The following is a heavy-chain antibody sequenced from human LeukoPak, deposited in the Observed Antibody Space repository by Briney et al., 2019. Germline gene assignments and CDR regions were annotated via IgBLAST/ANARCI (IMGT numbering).Heavy chain of an antibody. Sequence: PGGSLRLSCAASGFTFSSYAMSWVRQAPGKGLEWVSAISGSGGSTYYADSVKGRFTISRDNSKNTLYLQMNSLRAEDTAVYYCATDDYYENTPLGLDSFDIWGQGTMVTVSS. CDR3: ATDDYYENTPLGLDSFDI. CDR1: GFTFSSYA. V-gene: IGHV3-23*01. D-gene: IGHD3-22*01. CDR2: ISGSGGST. J-gene: IGHJ3*02.